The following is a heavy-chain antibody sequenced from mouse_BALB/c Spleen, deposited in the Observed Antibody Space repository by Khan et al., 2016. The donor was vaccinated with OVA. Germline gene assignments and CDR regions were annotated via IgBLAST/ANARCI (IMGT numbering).Heavy chain of an antibody. Sequence: QVQLQQSGAELVRPGVSVKISCKGSGYTFTDFAMHWVKQSHAKSLEWLGGISTYYGDADYNHKFRDKATMTVDKSSSTAYMELAGLTSEESAIYSCVRGSGKARFAYWGQGTLVTVSA. D-gene: IGHD1-3*01. CDR3: VRGSGKARFAY. J-gene: IGHJ3*01. V-gene: IGHV1S137*01. CDR1: GYTFTDFA. CDR2: ISTYYGDA.